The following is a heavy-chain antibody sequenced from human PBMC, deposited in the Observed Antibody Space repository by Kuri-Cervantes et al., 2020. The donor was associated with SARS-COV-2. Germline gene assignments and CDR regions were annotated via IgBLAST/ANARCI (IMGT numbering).Heavy chain of an antibody. V-gene: IGHV3-30-3*01. CDR3: ARDQYDFWSGYLRGIGDV. CDR2: ISYDGSNK. CDR1: GGSISSGG. Sequence: GESLKISCTVSGGSISSGGYYWSWIRQAPGKGLEWVAVISYDGSNKYYADSVKGRFTISRDNSKNTLYLQMNSLRAEDTAVYYCARDQYDFWSGYLRGIGDVWGQGTTVTVSS. J-gene: IGHJ6*02. D-gene: IGHD3-3*01.